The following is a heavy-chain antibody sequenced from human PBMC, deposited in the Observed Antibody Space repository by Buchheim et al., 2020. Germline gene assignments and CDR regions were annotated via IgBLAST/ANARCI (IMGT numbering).Heavy chain of an antibody. CDR2: IWYDGNDE. D-gene: IGHD3/OR15-3a*01. V-gene: IGHV3-33*01. CDR3: ARDKLSGFPVPAGLNY. CDR1: GFIFSSYG. Sequence: QVHLVESGGGVVQPGRSLRLSCAASGFIFSSYGMHWVRQAPGKGLEWVAIIWYDGNDEYYGDSVKGRFTISRDNSKNTLYLQMNSLRAEDTAVYYCARDKLSGFPVPAGLNYWGQGTL. J-gene: IGHJ4*02.